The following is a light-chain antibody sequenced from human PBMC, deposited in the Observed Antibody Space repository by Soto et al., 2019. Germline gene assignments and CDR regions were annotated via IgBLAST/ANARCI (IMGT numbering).Light chain of an antibody. CDR1: SSNIGSNY. Sequence: QSLLTQPPSASGTPGQRVTISCSGSSSNIGSNYVFWYQQLPGTAPKLLIYTTNQRPSGVPDRFSGSKSGTSASLAISGLRSEDEADYYCAAWDDSLSGYVFGTGTKVTVL. J-gene: IGLJ1*01. CDR2: TTN. V-gene: IGLV1-47*02. CDR3: AAWDDSLSGYV.